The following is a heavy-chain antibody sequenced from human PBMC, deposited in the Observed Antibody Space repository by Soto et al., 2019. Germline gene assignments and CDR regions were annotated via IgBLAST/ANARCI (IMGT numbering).Heavy chain of an antibody. Sequence: QVQLQESGPGLVKPSETLSLTCTVSGGSISSYYWSWIRQPPGKGLEWIGYIYYSGSTNYNPSLKSRVTISVDTSKNQFSLKLSSVTAADTAVYYCAREGGYCSGGSCYSYFDYWGQGTLVTVSS. CDR2: IYYSGST. CDR1: GGSISSYY. CDR3: AREGGYCSGGSCYSYFDY. V-gene: IGHV4-59*01. J-gene: IGHJ4*02. D-gene: IGHD2-15*01.